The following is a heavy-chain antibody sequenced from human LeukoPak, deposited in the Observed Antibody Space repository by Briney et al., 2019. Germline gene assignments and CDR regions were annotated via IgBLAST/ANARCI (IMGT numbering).Heavy chain of an antibody. CDR1: GGSISSGSHY. D-gene: IGHD3-22*01. CDR2: IYDSRFT. CDR3: AGGFDSSKMAY. Sequence: SETLSLTCTVSGGSISSGSHYWSWIRHHPGKGLEWIGCIYDSRFTYYNLSLASRISISVDSSDNQLSLKFTSVTAADTAVYYCAGGFDSSKMAYWGQGTLVTVSS. J-gene: IGHJ4*02. V-gene: IGHV4-31*03.